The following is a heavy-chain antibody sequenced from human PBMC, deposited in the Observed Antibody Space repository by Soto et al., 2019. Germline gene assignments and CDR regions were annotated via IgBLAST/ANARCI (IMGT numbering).Heavy chain of an antibody. J-gene: IGHJ4*02. V-gene: IGHV4-4*02. Sequence: SETLSLTCTVSGVSISSTRWWRWVRQSPGKGLEWIGDTYHGGSTNYNPSLKSRVTISVATSKNQFSLKLSSVTAADTAVYYCARRWGRTFDYWGQGTLVTVSS. CDR2: TYHGGST. D-gene: IGHD7-27*01. CDR3: ARRWGRTFDY. CDR1: GVSISSTRW.